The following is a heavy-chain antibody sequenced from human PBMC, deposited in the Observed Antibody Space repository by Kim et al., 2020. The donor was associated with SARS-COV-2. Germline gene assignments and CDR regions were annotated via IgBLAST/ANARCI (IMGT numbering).Heavy chain of an antibody. CDR1: GGSISSSGYY. CDR3: ARHKGSTSGYSDY. J-gene: IGHJ4*02. CDR2: IYYSGIT. D-gene: IGHD1-26*01. V-gene: IGHV4-39*01. Sequence: SETLSLTCTVSGGSISSSGYYWGWVRQPPGKGLEWIGSIYYSGITYYNPSLKSRVTISVDTSKNQFSLKLSSVTAADTAVYYCARHKGSTSGYSDYWGQG.